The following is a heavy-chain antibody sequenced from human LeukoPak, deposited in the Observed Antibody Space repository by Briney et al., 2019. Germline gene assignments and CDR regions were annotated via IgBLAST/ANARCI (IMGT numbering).Heavy chain of an antibody. D-gene: IGHD3-22*01. CDR1: GFTFSSYS. CDR3: ARGYGEYYYDSSGYYGGFDY. CDR2: ISSSSSYL. V-gene: IGHV3-21*01. Sequence: GGSLRLSCAASGFTFSSYSMIWVRQAPGEGLEWVSSISSSSSYLYYADSVKGRFTISRDNAKNTLYLQMNSLRAEDTAVYYCARGYGEYYYDSSGYYGGFDYWGQGTLVTVSS. J-gene: IGHJ4*02.